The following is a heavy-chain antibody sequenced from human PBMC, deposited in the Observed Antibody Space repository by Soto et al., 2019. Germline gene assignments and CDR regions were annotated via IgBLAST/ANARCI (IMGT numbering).Heavy chain of an antibody. D-gene: IGHD5-18*01. CDR1: GFTFSSYS. J-gene: IGHJ6*02. Sequence: PGGSLRLSCAASGFTFSSYSMDWVRQAPGKGLEWVSYISSRSGTMSYADSVKGRFTISRDNAKNSLYLQMNSLRDEDTAVYYCAREVYTAMDTRRYYYYGMDVWGQGTTVTVSS. CDR2: ISSRSGTM. CDR3: AREVYTAMDTRRYYYYGMDV. V-gene: IGHV3-48*02.